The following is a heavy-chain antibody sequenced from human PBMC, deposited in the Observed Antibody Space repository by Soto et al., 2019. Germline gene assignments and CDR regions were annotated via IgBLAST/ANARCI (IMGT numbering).Heavy chain of an antibody. CDR2: IYYSGST. V-gene: IGHV4-59*01. Sequence: SETLSLTCTVSGGSISSYYWSWIRQPPGKGLEWIGYIYYSGSTNYNPSLKSRVTISVDTSKNQFSLKLSSVTAEDTAMYYSARSPTILVSFHTCGQETLITLSS. CDR3: ARSPTILVSFHT. CDR1: GGSISSYY. J-gene: IGHJ5*02. D-gene: IGHD5-12*01.